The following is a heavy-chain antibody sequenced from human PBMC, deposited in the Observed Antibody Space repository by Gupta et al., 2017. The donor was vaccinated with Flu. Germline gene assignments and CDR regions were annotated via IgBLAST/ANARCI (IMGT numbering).Heavy chain of an antibody. CDR1: GGSLSSYY. Sequence: VQLQESGPGLVKPSETLSLTCTVSGGSLSSYYWRWIRQPAGKGLEWIGRIYTSGSTNYNPSLKSRVTMSVDTSKNPFSLKLSSATAADKAGYYCARGGGREGSGVFWLHGMDVWGQGTTVTVSS. CDR3: ARGGGREGSGVFWLHGMDV. J-gene: IGHJ6*02. D-gene: IGHD3-10*01. V-gene: IGHV4-4*07. CDR2: IYTSGST.